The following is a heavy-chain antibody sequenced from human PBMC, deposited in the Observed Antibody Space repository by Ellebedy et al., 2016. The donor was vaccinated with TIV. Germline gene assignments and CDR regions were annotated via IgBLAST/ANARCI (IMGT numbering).Heavy chain of an antibody. CDR1: GFTISANY. J-gene: IGHJ4*02. CDR2: IYSAGNT. D-gene: IGHD1-26*01. CDR3: ARVDLGLAFHY. Sequence: GESLKISCAVSGFTISANYMSWVRQAPGKGLEWVSIIYSAGNTYYADSAKGRFTISRDTSKSTLYLQMNSLRGEDTAIYYCARVDLGLAFHYWGRGALVTVSS. V-gene: IGHV3-53*01.